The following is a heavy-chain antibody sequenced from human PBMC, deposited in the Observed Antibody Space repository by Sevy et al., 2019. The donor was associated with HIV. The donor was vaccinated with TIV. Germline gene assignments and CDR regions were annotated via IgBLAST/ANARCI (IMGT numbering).Heavy chain of an antibody. CDR3: ARAIGLGY. V-gene: IGHV3-7*01. D-gene: IGHD3-16*01. CDR1: GFNFSSYW. J-gene: IGHJ4*02. Sequence: GGSLRLSCVVSGFNFSSYWMSWVRQAPGRGLEWVANIRQDGSEKYYVDSEKGRFTISRDNAKNSLYLQMNSLRAEDTAVYYCARAIGLGYWGQGTLVTVSS. CDR2: IRQDGSEK.